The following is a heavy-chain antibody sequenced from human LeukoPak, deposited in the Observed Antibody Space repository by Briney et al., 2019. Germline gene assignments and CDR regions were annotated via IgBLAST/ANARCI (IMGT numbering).Heavy chain of an antibody. V-gene: IGHV1-18*01. CDR1: GYTFTSYG. CDR2: ISGYYGDT. D-gene: IGHD6-19*01. Sequence: ASVKVSCKASGYTFTSYGISWVRQAPGQGLEWMGWISGYYGDTDSAQNLQGRVTMTRDTSTSTAYMELRSLTSDDTAVYYCARRGPVGGGWGFDYWGQGTLVTVSS. J-gene: IGHJ4*02. CDR3: ARRGPVGGGWGFDY.